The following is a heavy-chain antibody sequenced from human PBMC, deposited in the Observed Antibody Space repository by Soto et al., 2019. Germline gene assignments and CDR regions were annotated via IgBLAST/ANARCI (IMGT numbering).Heavy chain of an antibody. CDR1: CDSISSYY. D-gene: IGHD1-26*01. Sequence: ETLSLTCTVSCDSISSYYWSWIRQPPGKGLEWIGYIYNSGSTSYNPSLKGRVTTSLDTSRNQFSLKLSSVIGADTAVYYCARQIVGATFDYWGQGALVTVSS. J-gene: IGHJ4*02. CDR2: IYNSGST. V-gene: IGHV4-59*01. CDR3: ARQIVGATFDY.